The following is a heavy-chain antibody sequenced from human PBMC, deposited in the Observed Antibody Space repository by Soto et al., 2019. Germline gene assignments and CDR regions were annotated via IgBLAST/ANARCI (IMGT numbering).Heavy chain of an antibody. J-gene: IGHJ6*02. CDR2: INPNSGGT. V-gene: IGHV1-2*02. CDR3: AREGPLSGGDYVGMDV. CDR1: GYTFTAFY. D-gene: IGHD4-17*01. Sequence: QAQLVQSAAELKKPGASVKVSCRASGYTFTAFYIHWMRQAPGQGLEWLGWINPNSGGTHYGQKFEDRVTVTRDTSVSTAYMELSSLKSDDTAVYYCAREGPLSGGDYVGMDVWCQGTKVTFYS.